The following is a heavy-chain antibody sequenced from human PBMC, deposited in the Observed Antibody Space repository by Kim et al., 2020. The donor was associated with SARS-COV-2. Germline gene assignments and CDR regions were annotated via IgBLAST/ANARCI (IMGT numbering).Heavy chain of an antibody. V-gene: IGHV3-33*01. CDR3: ARDKTPMVRGVHIPPPY. D-gene: IGHD3-10*01. Sequence: GGSLRLSCAASGFTFSSYGMHWVRQAPGKGLEWVAVIWYDGSNKYYADSVKGRFTISRDNSKNTLYLQMNSLRAEDTAVYYCARDKTPMVRGVHIPPPYWGQGTLVTVSS. J-gene: IGHJ4*02. CDR2: IWYDGSNK. CDR1: GFTFSSYG.